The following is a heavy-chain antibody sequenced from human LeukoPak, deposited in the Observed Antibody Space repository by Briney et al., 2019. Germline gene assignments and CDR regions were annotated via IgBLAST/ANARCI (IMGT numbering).Heavy chain of an antibody. J-gene: IGHJ6*02. D-gene: IGHD3-22*01. CDR3: ATASGYGYYYYYGMDV. Sequence: SVKVSCKASGGTFSSYAISWVRQAPGQGLEWMGRIIPILGIANYAQKFQGRVTITADKSTSTAYMELSSLRSEDTAVYYCATASGYGYYYYYGMDVWGQGTTVTVSS. CDR2: IIPILGIA. CDR1: GGTFSSYA. V-gene: IGHV1-69*04.